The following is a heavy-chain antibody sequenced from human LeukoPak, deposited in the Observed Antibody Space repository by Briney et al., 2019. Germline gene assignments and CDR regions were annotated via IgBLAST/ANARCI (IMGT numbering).Heavy chain of an antibody. CDR2: INHSGST. Sequence: SETLSLTCAVYGGSFSGYYWSWIRQPPGKGLEWIGEINHSGSTNYNPSLKSRVTISVDTSKNQFSLKLSSVTAADTAVYYCARSSGATPAEYFQHWGQGTLVTVSS. D-gene: IGHD1-14*01. CDR1: GGSFSGYY. V-gene: IGHV4-34*01. J-gene: IGHJ1*01. CDR3: ARSSGATPAEYFQH.